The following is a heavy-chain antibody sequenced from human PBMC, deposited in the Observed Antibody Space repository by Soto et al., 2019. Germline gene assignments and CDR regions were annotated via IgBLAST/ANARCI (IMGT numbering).Heavy chain of an antibody. D-gene: IGHD2-2*01. V-gene: IGHV3-48*02. CDR3: ARDSPGRYCSSTSCPRMDV. CDR2: ISNISSTI. CDR1: GFTFSSYS. J-gene: IGHJ6*01. Sequence: EVQLVESGGGLVQPGGSLRLSCAAPGFTFSSYSMNWVRQAPGKGLEWVSYISNISSTIYYADSGKGRFTISRDNAKNSLYLQMNSLRDEDTAVYYCARDSPGRYCSSTSCPRMDVWGQGTTVTVSS.